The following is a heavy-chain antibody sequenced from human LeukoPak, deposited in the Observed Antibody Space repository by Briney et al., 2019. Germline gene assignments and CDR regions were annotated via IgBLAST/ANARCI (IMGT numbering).Heavy chain of an antibody. CDR3: ARYRDSSSSSSVRLDY. V-gene: IGHV3-48*01. Sequence: GGSLRLSCAASGFTFSSYSMNWVRQAPGKGLEWVSYISSSSSTIYYADSVKGRFTISRDNAKNSLYLQMNSLSVEDTAVYYCARYRDSSSSSSVRLDYWGQGTLVTVSS. CDR2: ISSSSSTI. CDR1: GFTFSSYS. D-gene: IGHD3-22*01. J-gene: IGHJ4*02.